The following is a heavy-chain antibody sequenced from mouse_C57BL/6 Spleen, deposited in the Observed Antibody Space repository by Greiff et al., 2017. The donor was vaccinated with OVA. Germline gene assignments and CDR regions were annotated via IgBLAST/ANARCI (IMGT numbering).Heavy chain of an antibody. Sequence: QVTLKECGPGILQSSQTLSLTCSFSGFSLSTSGMGVSWIRQPSGKGLEWLAHIYWDDDKRYNPSLKSRLTISKDTSRNQVFLKITSVDTADTATYYCARSVSYYDYDDFDVWGTGTTVTVSS. CDR3: ARSVSYYDYDDFDV. D-gene: IGHD2-4*01. J-gene: IGHJ1*03. V-gene: IGHV8-12*01. CDR2: IYWDDDK. CDR1: GFSLSTSGMG.